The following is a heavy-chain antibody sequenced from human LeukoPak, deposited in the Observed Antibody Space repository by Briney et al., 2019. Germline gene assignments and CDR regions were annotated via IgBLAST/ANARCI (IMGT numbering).Heavy chain of an antibody. CDR3: ARAGGSDGYNSAFDF. Sequence: GGSLRLSCAASEFTFSSYSMSWVRQAPGKGLEWVSSISTSSSYIYYTDSVKGRFTISRDNAKNSLYLQMNSLRAEDTAVYYCARAGGSDGYNSAFDFWGQGTLVTVSS. J-gene: IGHJ4*02. CDR2: ISTSSSYI. D-gene: IGHD5-24*01. CDR1: EFTFSSYS. V-gene: IGHV3-21*01.